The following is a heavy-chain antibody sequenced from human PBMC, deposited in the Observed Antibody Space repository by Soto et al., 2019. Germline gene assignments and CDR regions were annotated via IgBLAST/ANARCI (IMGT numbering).Heavy chain of an antibody. Sequence: SGPTLVNPTQTLTLTCTFSGISLSTDAVGVAWIRQPPGKALEWLALIYWDDDKRYSPSLKSRLTIIKDTSKNQVVLTMTNMDPVGTATYYCAHRGEVATIISDAFDIWGPGTSVTVSS. CDR1: GISLSTDAVG. J-gene: IGHJ3*02. CDR3: AHRGEVATIISDAFDI. V-gene: IGHV2-5*02. CDR2: IYWDDDK. D-gene: IGHD5-12*01.